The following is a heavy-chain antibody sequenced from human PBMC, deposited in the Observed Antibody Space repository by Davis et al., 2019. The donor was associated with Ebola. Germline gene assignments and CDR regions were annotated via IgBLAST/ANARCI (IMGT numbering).Heavy chain of an antibody. V-gene: IGHV4-59*12. Sequence: SETLSLTCSVSGGSISGFYWSWIRQPPGRGLEWIGYISHTGSTNFNSSLKSRVTMSVDMSKNQFSLKLTPVTAADTAVYYCARDRHDTSGYGFWGQGTLVTVSS. CDR3: ARDRHDTSGYGF. D-gene: IGHD3-22*01. J-gene: IGHJ4*02. CDR1: GGSISGFY. CDR2: ISHTGST.